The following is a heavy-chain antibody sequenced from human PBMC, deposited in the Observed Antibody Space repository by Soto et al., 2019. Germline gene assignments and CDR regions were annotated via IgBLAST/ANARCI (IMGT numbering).Heavy chain of an antibody. J-gene: IGHJ3*02. CDR1: GYTFTNHG. Sequence: SVEVSFKTSGYTFTNHGINWVRQAPVQGLEWMGWINPYNANTNYAQKLQGRVTMTTDTSTSTAYMDLRSLTSDDTAVYYCARDRVAGIWGDAFDIWGQGTMVTV. CDR3: ARDRVAGIWGDAFDI. V-gene: IGHV1-18*04. D-gene: IGHD3-16*01. CDR2: INPYNANT.